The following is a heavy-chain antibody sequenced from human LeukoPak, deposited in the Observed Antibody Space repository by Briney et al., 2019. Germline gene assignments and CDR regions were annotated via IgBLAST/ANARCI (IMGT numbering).Heavy chain of an antibody. Sequence: GGSLRLSCAASGFTFSSYGMHWVRQAPGKGLEWVAVIWYDGSNKYYADSVKGRFTISRDNSKNTLYLQMSSLRAEDTAVYYCARAAYDYVWGSYRYTPSVMMDYWGQGTLVTVSS. V-gene: IGHV3-33*01. CDR3: ARAAYDYVWGSYRYTPSVMMDY. D-gene: IGHD3-16*02. CDR2: IWYDGSNK. J-gene: IGHJ4*02. CDR1: GFTFSSYG.